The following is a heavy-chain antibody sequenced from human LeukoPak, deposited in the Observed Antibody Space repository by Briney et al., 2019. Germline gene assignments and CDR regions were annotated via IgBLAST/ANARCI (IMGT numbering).Heavy chain of an antibody. CDR1: GFTFSSYS. Sequence: PGGSLRLSCAASGFTFSSYSMSWVRQAPGKGLEWVSSISSSSCIYYADSVKGRFTISRDDAKNSLYLQMNSLSAEDTAVYYCASVGGEPYDMDVWGKGTTVTLST. CDR2: ISSSSCI. V-gene: IGHV3-21*01. CDR3: ASVGGEPYDMDV. J-gene: IGHJ6*04. D-gene: IGHD1-14*01.